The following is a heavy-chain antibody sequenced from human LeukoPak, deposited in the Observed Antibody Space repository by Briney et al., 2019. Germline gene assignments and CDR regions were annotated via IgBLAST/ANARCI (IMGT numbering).Heavy chain of an antibody. CDR2: IRYDGTNK. V-gene: IGHV3-30*02. CDR1: GFIFSSYG. Sequence: PGRSLRLSCAASGFIFSSYGMHWVRQAPGKGLQWVAFIRYDGTNKYYADSVKGRITISRDNSKNTLYLQMNSLRVEDTAVYYCAKDPNGDYGGYFQSWGQGTLVTVSS. J-gene: IGHJ1*01. CDR3: AKDPNGDYGGYFQS. D-gene: IGHD4-17*01.